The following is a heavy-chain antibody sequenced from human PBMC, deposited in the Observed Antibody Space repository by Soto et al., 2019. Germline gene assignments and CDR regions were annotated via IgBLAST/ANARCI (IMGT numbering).Heavy chain of an antibody. CDR3: ASVRTTRGMDV. CDR1: GFTFSSYS. Sequence: GGSLRLSCAASGFTFSSYSMNWVRQAPGKGLEWVSSISSSSSYIYYADSVKGRFTISRDNAKNSLYLQMNSLRAEDTAVYYCASVRTTRGMDVWGKGTTVTVSS. D-gene: IGHD2-15*01. J-gene: IGHJ6*04. CDR2: ISSSSSYI. V-gene: IGHV3-21*01.